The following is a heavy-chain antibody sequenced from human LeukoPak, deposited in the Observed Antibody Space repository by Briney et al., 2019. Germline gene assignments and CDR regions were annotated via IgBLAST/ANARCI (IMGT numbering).Heavy chain of an antibody. Sequence: ASVKVSCKASGYTFTSYGISWVRQAPGQGLERMGWISAYNGNTNYAQKLQGRVTMTTDTSTSTAYMELRSLRSDDTAVYYCARVDTATGWFDPWGQGTLVTVSS. CDR3: ARVDTATGWFDP. CDR2: ISAYNGNT. V-gene: IGHV1-18*01. CDR1: GYTFTSYG. D-gene: IGHD5-18*01. J-gene: IGHJ5*02.